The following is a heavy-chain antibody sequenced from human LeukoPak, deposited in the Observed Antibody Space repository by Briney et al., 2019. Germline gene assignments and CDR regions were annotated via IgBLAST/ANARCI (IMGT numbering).Heavy chain of an antibody. V-gene: IGHV3-21*04. CDR1: GFTFSSYS. D-gene: IGHD2-15*01. CDR3: ARGAPSVVADY. Sequence: GGSLRLSCAASGFTFSSYSMNWVRQAPGKGLEWVSSISSSSSYIYYADSVKGRFTISRDNAKNSLYLQMNSLRAEDTAVYYCARGAPSVVADYWGQGTLVTVSS. J-gene: IGHJ4*02. CDR2: ISSSSSYI.